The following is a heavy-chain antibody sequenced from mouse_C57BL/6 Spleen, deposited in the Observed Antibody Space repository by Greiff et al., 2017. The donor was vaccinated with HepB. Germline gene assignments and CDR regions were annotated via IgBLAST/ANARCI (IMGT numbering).Heavy chain of an antibody. D-gene: IGHD2-5*01. CDR1: GYTFTDYY. Sequence: QVQLQQSGAELVRPGASVKLSCKASGYTFTDYYINWVKQRPGQGLEWIARIYPGSGNTYYNEKFKGKATLTAEKSSSTAYMQLSSLTSEDSAVYFCAREVYYSNYYFDYWGQGTTLTVSS. J-gene: IGHJ2*01. V-gene: IGHV1-76*01. CDR3: AREVYYSNYYFDY. CDR2: IYPGSGNT.